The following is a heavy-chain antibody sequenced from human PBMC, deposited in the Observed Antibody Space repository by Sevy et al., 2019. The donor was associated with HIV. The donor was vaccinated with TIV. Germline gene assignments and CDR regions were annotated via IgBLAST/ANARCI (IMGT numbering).Heavy chain of an antibody. Sequence: GGSLRLSCAASGFTFSTFSMNWVRQAPGKGLEWVSSISSSSDYMYYADSVEGRFTISRDNAKNSLFLQMSSLGAEDTAVYYCVRDSRIMVTSGGDYWGQGTLVTVSS. CDR2: ISSSSDYM. V-gene: IGHV3-21*01. CDR3: VRDSRIMVTSGGDY. CDR1: GFTFSTFS. D-gene: IGHD3-16*01. J-gene: IGHJ4*02.